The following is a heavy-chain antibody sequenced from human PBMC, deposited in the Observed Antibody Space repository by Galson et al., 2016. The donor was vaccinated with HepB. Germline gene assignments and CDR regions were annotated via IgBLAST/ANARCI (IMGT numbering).Heavy chain of an antibody. V-gene: IGHV3-23*01. CDR3: ASREYRYGSDAFDN. J-gene: IGHJ3*02. CDR2: ISGSGGST. D-gene: IGHD5-18*01. Sequence: LRLSCAASGFTFSNYAMSWVRQAPGKGLEWVSAISGSGGSTYYADSVKGRFTISRDNSKNTLFLQMNSLRDEDTAVYYCASREYRYGSDAFDNWGQGTMVTVSS. CDR1: GFTFSNYA.